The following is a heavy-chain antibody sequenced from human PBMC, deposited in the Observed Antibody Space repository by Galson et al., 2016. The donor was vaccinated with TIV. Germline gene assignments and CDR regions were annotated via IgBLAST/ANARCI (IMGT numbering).Heavy chain of an antibody. CDR2: IYHSGST. CDR3: ARDRSVIFGVDEYNSGMDV. D-gene: IGHD3-3*01. CDR1: GGSISSSNW. V-gene: IGHV4-4*02. Sequence: LTCAVSGGSISSSNWWSWVRQPPGKGLEWIGEIYHSGSTNDNPSLKGRATISVDKSTNQLSLKVNSVTAADTAVYYCARDRSVIFGVDEYNSGMDVWGQGTTVTVSS. J-gene: IGHJ6*02.